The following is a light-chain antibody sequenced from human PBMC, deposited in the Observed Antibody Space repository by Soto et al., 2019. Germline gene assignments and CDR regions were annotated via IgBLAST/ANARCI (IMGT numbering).Light chain of an antibody. Sequence: EIVWTQSPGTLSLSPGGRATLSCRASQSVSSSYLAWYQQKPGQAPRLLIYGASSRATGIPDRFSGSGSGTDFTLTITRLEPEDFAVYYCQQYQSLTFGGGTKVDIK. CDR2: GAS. CDR3: QQYQSLT. CDR1: QSVSSSY. J-gene: IGKJ4*01. V-gene: IGKV3-20*01.